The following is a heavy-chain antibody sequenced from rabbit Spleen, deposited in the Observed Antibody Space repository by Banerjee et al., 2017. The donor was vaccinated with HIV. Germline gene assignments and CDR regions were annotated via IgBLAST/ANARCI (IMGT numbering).Heavy chain of an antibody. J-gene: IGHJ2*01. CDR1: GFSFGDRDV. CDR2: IDTNDGDT. Sequence: QEQLVESGGGLVQPEGSLTLTCTASGFSFGDRDVMCWVRQAPGKGLEWIACIDTNDGDTDYANWPKGRFTISKTSSTTVTLQMTSLTAADTATYFCARNYVNAFDPWGPGTLVTVS. CDR3: ARNYVNAFDP. D-gene: IGHD1-1*01. V-gene: IGHV1S45*01.